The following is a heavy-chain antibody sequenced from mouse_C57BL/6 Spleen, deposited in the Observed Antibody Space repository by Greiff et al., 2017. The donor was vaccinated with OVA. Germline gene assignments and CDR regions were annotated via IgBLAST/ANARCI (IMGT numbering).Heavy chain of an antibody. CDR3: AREGLSCDYDPFAY. V-gene: IGHV1-82*01. CDR1: GYAFSSSW. D-gene: IGHD2-4*01. Sequence: QVQLKESGPELVKPGASVKISCKASGYAFSSSWMNWVKQRPGKGLEWIGRIYPGDGDTNYNGKFKGKATMTADKSSSTAYMQLSSLTSEDSAVYCCAREGLSCDYDPFAYWGQGTLVTVSA. CDR2: IYPGDGDT. J-gene: IGHJ3*01.